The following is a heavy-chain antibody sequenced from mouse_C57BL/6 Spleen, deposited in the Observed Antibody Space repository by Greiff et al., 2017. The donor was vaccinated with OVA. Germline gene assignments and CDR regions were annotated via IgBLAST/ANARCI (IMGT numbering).Heavy chain of an antibody. V-gene: IGHV1-52*01. Sequence: QVQLQQPGAELVRPGSSVKLSCKASGYTFTSYWMHWVKQRPIQGLEWIGNIDPSDSETHYNQKFKDKATLTVDKSCSTAYMQLSSLTAEDSAVYYCARSEGYSAWFAYWGQGTLVTVSA. CDR2: IDPSDSET. J-gene: IGHJ3*01. CDR3: ARSEGYSAWFAY. D-gene: IGHD2-3*01. CDR1: GYTFTSYW.